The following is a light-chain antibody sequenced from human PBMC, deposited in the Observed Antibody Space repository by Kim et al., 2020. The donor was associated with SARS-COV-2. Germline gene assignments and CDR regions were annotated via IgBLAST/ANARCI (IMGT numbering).Light chain of an antibody. V-gene: IGLV10-54*04. Sequence: QTATLTCTGNTNNVGNRGAAWLQQHKGHPPKLLSYRNNNRPSGISERFSASRSGSTASLTITGLQPEDEADYYCSAWDSALSAWVFGGGTKVTVL. CDR2: RNN. CDR3: SAWDSALSAWV. CDR1: TNNVGNRG. J-gene: IGLJ3*02.